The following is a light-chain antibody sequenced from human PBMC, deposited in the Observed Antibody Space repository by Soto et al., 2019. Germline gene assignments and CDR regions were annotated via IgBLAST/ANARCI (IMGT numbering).Light chain of an antibody. Sequence: IQITQSPSTLSASVGDTVTITCRASQTISVSLAWYQQKPGKAPNLLIYDASTLQGGVPSRFSGSGSGTEFTLTVTSLQPEDFATYFCQQYDKYSTFGHGTK. J-gene: IGKJ1*01. CDR3: QQYDKYST. V-gene: IGKV1-5*01. CDR1: QTISVS. CDR2: DAS.